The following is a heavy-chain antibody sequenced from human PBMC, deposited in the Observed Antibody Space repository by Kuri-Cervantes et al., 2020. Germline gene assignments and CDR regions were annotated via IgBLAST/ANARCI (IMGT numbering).Heavy chain of an antibody. V-gene: IGHV1-18*01. J-gene: IGHJ3*02. Sequence: ASVKVSCKASGYTFTSYGISWVRQAPGQGLEWMGWISAYNGNTNYAQKLQGRVTMTTDTSTSTAYMELRSLRAEDTAVYYCARVGRSGYSYGPRAFDIWGQGTMVTVSS. CDR2: ISAYNGNT. D-gene: IGHD5-18*01. CDR1: GYTFTSYG. CDR3: ARVGRSGYSYGPRAFDI.